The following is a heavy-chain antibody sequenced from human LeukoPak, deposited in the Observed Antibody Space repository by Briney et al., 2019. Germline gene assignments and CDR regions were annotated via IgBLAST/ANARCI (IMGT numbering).Heavy chain of an antibody. J-gene: IGHJ5*02. CDR1: GGSFSGYY. CDR3: ARVWRDTAMVSGFDP. V-gene: IGHV4-34*01. Sequence: SETLSLTCAVYGGSFSGYYWSWIRQPPGKGLEWIGEINHIGSTNYNPSLKTRVTISVDTSKNHFSLKLSSVTAADTAVYYCARVWRDTAMVSGFDPWGQGTLVTVSS. D-gene: IGHD5-18*01. CDR2: INHIGST.